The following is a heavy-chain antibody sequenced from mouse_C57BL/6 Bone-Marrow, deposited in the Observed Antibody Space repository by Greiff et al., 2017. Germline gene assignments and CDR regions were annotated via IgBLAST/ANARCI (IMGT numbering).Heavy chain of an antibody. CDR2: IDPETGGT. V-gene: IGHV1-15*01. CDR1: GYTFTDYE. J-gene: IGHJ2*01. D-gene: IGHD1-1*01. Sequence: QVQLQQSGAELVRPGASVTLSCKASGYTFTDYEMHWVQQTPVHGLEWIGAIDPETGGTAYNQKFKGKAILTADKSSSPAYLGLRSLTSEDSADYYGTRGHYYGSSHFDYWGQGTTLTVSS. CDR3: TRGHYYGSSHFDY.